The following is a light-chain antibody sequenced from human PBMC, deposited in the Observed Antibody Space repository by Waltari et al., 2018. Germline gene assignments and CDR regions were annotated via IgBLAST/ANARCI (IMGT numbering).Light chain of an antibody. Sequence: EVVMPQSPATLSVSPGERAILSCKASQSISTKLAWYQQKPGQAPRLLIYGASTRVTNIPARFSGSGSETEFTLTISSLQSEDFAVYYCQQYNNWPPLTFGGGTRVEIK. CDR1: QSISTK. J-gene: IGKJ4*01. CDR3: QQYNNWPPLT. V-gene: IGKV3-15*01. CDR2: GAS.